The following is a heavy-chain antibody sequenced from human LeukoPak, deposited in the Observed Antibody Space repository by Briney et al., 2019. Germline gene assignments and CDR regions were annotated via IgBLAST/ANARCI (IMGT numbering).Heavy chain of an antibody. D-gene: IGHD3-3*01. J-gene: IGHJ6*02. V-gene: IGHV4-59*08. CDR2: IYYSGGT. Sequence: SETLSLTCTVSGGSISSYYWSWIRQPPGKGLEWIGYIYYSGGTNYNPSLKSRVTISVDTSKNQFSLKLSSVTAADTAVYYCARHLDGITIFGVVIGYGMDVWGQGTTVTVSS. CDR1: GGSISSYY. CDR3: ARHLDGITIFGVVIGYGMDV.